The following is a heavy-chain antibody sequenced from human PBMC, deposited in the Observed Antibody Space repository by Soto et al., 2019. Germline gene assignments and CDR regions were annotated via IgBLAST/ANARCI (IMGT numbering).Heavy chain of an antibody. CDR3: ARGDSNLIDY. Sequence: SETLSLTCAVYGGSFSGYYWSWIRQPPGKGLEWIGEINHSGSTNYNPSLKSRVTISVDTSKNQFSLKLSSVTAADTAVYYCARGDSNLIDYWGQGTMVTVSS. J-gene: IGHJ4*02. CDR2: INHSGST. CDR1: GGSFSGYY. V-gene: IGHV4-34*01. D-gene: IGHD3-22*01.